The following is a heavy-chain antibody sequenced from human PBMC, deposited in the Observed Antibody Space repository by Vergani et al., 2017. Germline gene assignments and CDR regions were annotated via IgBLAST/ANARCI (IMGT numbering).Heavy chain of an antibody. Sequence: QVQLVQSGAEVKKPGSSVKVSCKASGGTFSTYAISWVRQAPGQGLEWMGRLIPIFGTTNYAQNFQGRVTITADESTSTAYMELSSLRSEDTAVYYCARDRRYCSGGSCYLDYWGQGTLITVYS. CDR3: ARDRRYCSGGSCYLDY. D-gene: IGHD2-15*01. V-gene: IGHV1-69*13. J-gene: IGHJ4*02. CDR1: GGTFSTYA. CDR2: LIPIFGTT.